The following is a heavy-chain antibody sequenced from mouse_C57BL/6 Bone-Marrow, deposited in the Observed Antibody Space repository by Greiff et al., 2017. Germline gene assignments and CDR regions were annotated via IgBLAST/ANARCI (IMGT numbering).Heavy chain of an antibody. CDR3: LRGYFEV. J-gene: IGHJ1*03. CDR1: GYTFTSYT. D-gene: IGHD1-1*01. V-gene: IGHV1-4*01. CDR2: IIPSSGYT. Sequence: QVQLQQSGAELARPGASVKMSCKASGYTFTSYTMHWVKQRPGQGLEWIGYIIPSSGYTKYNQKFKDKDTLTTEKSSSTAYMQLSSLTSEDSAVFYALRGYFEVWGTVTTVTVSS.